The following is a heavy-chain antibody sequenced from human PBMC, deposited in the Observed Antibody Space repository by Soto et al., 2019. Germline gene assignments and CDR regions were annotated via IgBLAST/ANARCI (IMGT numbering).Heavy chain of an antibody. CDR1: GYTFTSYG. D-gene: IGHD3-9*01. V-gene: IGHV1-18*01. Sequence: ASVKVSCKASGYTFTSYGISWVRQAPGQGLEWMGWISAYNGNTNYAQKLQGRVTMTTDTSTGTAYMELRSLRSDDTAVYYCAREWRGYDILTGLYYYYGMDVWGQGTTVTVS. CDR2: ISAYNGNT. J-gene: IGHJ6*02. CDR3: AREWRGYDILTGLYYYYGMDV.